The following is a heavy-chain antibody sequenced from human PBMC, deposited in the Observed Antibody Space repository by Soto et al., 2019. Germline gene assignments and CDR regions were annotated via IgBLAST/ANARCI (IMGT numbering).Heavy chain of an antibody. V-gene: IGHV1-3*01. CDR3: ARRPQHIAATDYYYYYGMDV. D-gene: IGHD6-6*01. Sequence: GASVKVSCKASGYTFTSYAMHWVRQAPGQRLEWMGWINAGNGNTKYSQKFQGRVTITRDTSASTAYMELSSLRSEDTAVYYCARRPQHIAATDYYYYYGMDVWGQGTTVTVSS. CDR2: INAGNGNT. J-gene: IGHJ6*02. CDR1: GYTFTSYA.